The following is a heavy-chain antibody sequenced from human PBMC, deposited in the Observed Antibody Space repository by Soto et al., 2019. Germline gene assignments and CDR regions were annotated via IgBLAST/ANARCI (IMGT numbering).Heavy chain of an antibody. CDR2: IDPSDSYT. CDR1: GYSFTSYW. V-gene: IGHV5-10-1*01. J-gene: IGHJ6*02. CDR3: ARFGYCTNGVCLPQYGMDV. Sequence: GESLKISCKGSGYSFTSYWISWVRQMPGKGLEWMGRIDPSDSYTNYSPSFQGHVTISADKSISTAYLQWSSLKASDTAIYYCARFGYCTNGVCLPQYGMDVWGQGTTVTVSS. D-gene: IGHD2-8*01.